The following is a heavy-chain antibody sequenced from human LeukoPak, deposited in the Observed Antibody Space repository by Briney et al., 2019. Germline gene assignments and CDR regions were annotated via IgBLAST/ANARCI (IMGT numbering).Heavy chain of an antibody. CDR2: ISTTGST. CDR1: GGSISSYY. CDR3: ARHRLRWSNPFDY. V-gene: IGHV4-59*08. J-gene: IGHJ4*02. Sequence: SETLSLTCTVSGGSISSYYWSWIRQPPGKGLEWIGYISTTGSTNYNPSHRSRITVSLDMSRNQFSLKLSSVTAADTAVYYCARHRLRWSNPFDYWGQGTLVTVSS. D-gene: IGHD4-23*01.